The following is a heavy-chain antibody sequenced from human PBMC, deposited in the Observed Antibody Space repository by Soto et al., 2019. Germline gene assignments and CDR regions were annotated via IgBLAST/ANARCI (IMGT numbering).Heavy chain of an antibody. CDR3: AKEFLHLGELSLYSTYFDY. Sequence: GGSLRLSCAASGFTFSSYAMSWVRQAPGKGLEWVSAISGSGGSTYYADSVKGRFTISRDNSKNTLYLQMNSLRAEDTAVYYCAKEFLHLGELSLYSTYFDYWGQGTLVTVSS. CDR2: ISGSGGST. J-gene: IGHJ4*02. V-gene: IGHV3-23*01. D-gene: IGHD3-16*02. CDR1: GFTFSSYA.